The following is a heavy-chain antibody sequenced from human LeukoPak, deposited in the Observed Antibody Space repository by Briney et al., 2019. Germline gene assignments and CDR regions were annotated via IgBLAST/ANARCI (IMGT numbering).Heavy chain of an antibody. D-gene: IGHD1/OR15-1a*01. J-gene: IGHJ5*02. CDR2: INPSGDFR. V-gene: IGHV1-46*01. CDR3: ARDYSGEWEQLTGWWFDP. Sequence: GASVKVSCKASGYTFGTHRMHWVRQAPGQGLEWMGIINPSGDFRSYAQKFQGRITVTRDMSTRTVYMELSDLRPEDTAVYYCARDYSGEWEQLTGWWFDPWGQGTLVIVSS. CDR1: GYTFGTHR.